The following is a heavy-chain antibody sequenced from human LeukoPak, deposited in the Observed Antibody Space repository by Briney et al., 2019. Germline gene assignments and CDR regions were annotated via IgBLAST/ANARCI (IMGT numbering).Heavy chain of an antibody. CDR1: GFTFSSYW. D-gene: IGHD3-9*01. V-gene: IGHV3-21*01. Sequence: GGSLRLSCAASGFTFSSYWMSWVRQAPGKGLEWVSSISSSSSYIYYADSVKGRFTISRDNAKNSLYLQMNSLRAEDTAVYYCARAIDYDILTGYYWPIDYWGQGTLVTVSS. CDR3: ARAIDYDILTGYYWPIDY. J-gene: IGHJ4*02. CDR2: ISSSSSYI.